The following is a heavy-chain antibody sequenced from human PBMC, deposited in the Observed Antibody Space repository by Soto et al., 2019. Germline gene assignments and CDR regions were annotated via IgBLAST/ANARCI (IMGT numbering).Heavy chain of an antibody. D-gene: IGHD5-12*01. V-gene: IGHV1-69*01. CDR2: IIPSFGTA. CDR3: ARGGYSGDDGVDY. J-gene: IGHJ4*02. CDR1: GGTFSSYS. Sequence: QVQLVQSGAEVKKPGASVKVSCKASGGTFSSYSISCVRKAPGQGLEWMGGIIPSFGTANYARKFKGRATITADESRSTAYMELSSLRSEDTAVYYCARGGYSGDDGVDYWGQGTLVTVSS.